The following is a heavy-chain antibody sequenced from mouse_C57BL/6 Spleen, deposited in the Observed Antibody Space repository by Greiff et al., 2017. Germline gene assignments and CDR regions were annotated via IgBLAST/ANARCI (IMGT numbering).Heavy chain of an antibody. D-gene: IGHD1-1*01. Sequence: QVQLKQPGAELANPGASGKLSCKASGYTFTSYWMKWVEQRPGQGLEWIGYINPSSGFTKYNQQFKDKATLTEAKSSSTAYMQLSSLTYEDSAVYSSARESTVGVDDGGKGAAVTVS. J-gene: IGHJ2*01. CDR2: INPSSGFT. CDR3: ARESTVGVDD. V-gene: IGHV1-7*01. CDR1: GYTFTSYW.